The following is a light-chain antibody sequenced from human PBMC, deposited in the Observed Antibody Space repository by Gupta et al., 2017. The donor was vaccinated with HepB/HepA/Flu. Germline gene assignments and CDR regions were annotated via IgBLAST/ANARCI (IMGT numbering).Light chain of an antibody. V-gene: IGLV3-25*03. Sequence: SDELTQPPSVSVSPGPTARSTCSGDTLSRQYTYWYQQRAGQAPILNIFQDKERPPGIPDRFSASSSGTTASLTIRDVQAEDADDYVCQSLDASGRVFGGGTKWTVL. CDR3: QSLDASGRV. CDR2: QDK. CDR1: TLSRQY. J-gene: IGLJ3*02.